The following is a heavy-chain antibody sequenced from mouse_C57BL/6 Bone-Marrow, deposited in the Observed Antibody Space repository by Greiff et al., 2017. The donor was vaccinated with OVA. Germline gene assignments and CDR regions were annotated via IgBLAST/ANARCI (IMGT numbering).Heavy chain of an antibody. CDR1: GFTFSDYY. V-gene: IGHV5-16*01. CDR3: AREITTVVARYFDV. Sequence: EVKLVESAGGLVQPGSSMKLSCTASGFTFSDYYMAWVRQVPEKGLEWVANINYDGSSTYYLDSLKSRFIISRDNAKNILYLQMSSLKSEDTATYYCAREITTVVARYFDVWGTGTTVTVSS. D-gene: IGHD1-1*01. J-gene: IGHJ1*03. CDR2: INYDGSST.